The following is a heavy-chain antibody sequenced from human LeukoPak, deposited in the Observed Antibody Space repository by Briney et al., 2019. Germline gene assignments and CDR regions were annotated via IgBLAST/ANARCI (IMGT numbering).Heavy chain of an antibody. Sequence: PGGSLRLSCAASGFTFTSYWMSWVRQAPGKGLEWVANIKQDGSEKYYVDSVKGRFTISRDNAKNSLYLQMNSLRAKDTAVYYCARALLLSGRLRGYYYYMDVWGKGTTVTVSS. D-gene: IGHD1-26*01. CDR1: GFTFTSYW. J-gene: IGHJ6*03. CDR2: IKQDGSEK. CDR3: ARALLLSGRLRGYYYYMDV. V-gene: IGHV3-7*01.